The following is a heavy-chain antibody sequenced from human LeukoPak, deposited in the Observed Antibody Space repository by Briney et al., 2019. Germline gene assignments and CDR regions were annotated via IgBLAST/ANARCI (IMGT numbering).Heavy chain of an antibody. CDR2: ISGGGGTT. CDR1: VFTSNSFV. V-gene: IGHV3-23*01. Sequence: GGSLRLSCAASVFTSNSFVMSWVRQAPGKGLEWVSSISGGGGTTYYADSVKGRFTISRDNSKNTLYLQMNSLRAEDTAVYYCAKVLSKWNYRGGDHWGQGSLVTVSS. J-gene: IGHJ4*02. D-gene: IGHD1-7*01. CDR3: AKVLSKWNYRGGDH.